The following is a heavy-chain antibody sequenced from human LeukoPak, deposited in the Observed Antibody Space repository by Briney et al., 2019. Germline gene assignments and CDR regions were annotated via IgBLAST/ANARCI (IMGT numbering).Heavy chain of an antibody. Sequence: PSETLSLTCAVSGGPISSDKWWNWVRQPPGKGLEWIGEIYQSGSTNYNPSLKSRVTISVDKSKNQFSLKLSSVTAADTAVYYCARRNYYDSTGYYDYWGQGTLVTVSS. J-gene: IGHJ4*02. CDR3: ARRNYYDSTGYYDY. CDR2: IYQSGST. CDR1: GGPISSDKW. D-gene: IGHD3-22*01. V-gene: IGHV4-4*02.